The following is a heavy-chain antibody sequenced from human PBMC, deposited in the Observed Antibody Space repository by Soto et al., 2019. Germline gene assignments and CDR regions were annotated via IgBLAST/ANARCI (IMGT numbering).Heavy chain of an antibody. CDR3: ARRGHDAFDI. CDR2: IIPIFGTA. D-gene: IGHD6-25*01. CDR1: RGTFSSYA. J-gene: IGHJ3*02. Sequence: SVKGCFKASRGTFSSYAISFVRQAPGQGLEWMGGIIPIFGTANYAQKFQGRVTITADESTSTAYMELSSLRSEDTAVYYCARRGHDAFDIWGQGTMVTVSS. V-gene: IGHV1-69*13.